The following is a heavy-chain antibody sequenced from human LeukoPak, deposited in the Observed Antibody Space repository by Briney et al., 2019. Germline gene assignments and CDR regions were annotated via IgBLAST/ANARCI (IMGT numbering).Heavy chain of an antibody. J-gene: IGHJ4*02. V-gene: IGHV3-48*03. CDR3: ARAEDYYDSLGYYLGY. CDR2: ISSGGSTI. D-gene: IGHD3-22*01. Sequence: GGSLRLSCAASGFTFSNYEMNWVRQAPGKGLEWVSYISSGGSTIYYADSVKGRFTISRDNAKNSLYLQMNSLRAEDTAVYYCARAEDYYDSLGYYLGYWGQGTLVTVSS. CDR1: GFTFSNYE.